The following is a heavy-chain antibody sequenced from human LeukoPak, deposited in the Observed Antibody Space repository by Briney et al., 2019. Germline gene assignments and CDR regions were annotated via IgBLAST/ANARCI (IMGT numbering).Heavy chain of an antibody. CDR3: ASGFMVRGIYFDY. V-gene: IGHV5-51*01. D-gene: IGHD3-10*01. CDR1: GYSFTSYW. J-gene: IGHJ4*02. CDR2: IYPGDSDT. Sequence: PGESLKISCKGSGYSFTSYWIGWVRQMPGKGLEWMGIIYPGDSDTRYSPSFQGQVTISADKSINTAYLQWSSLKASDTAMYYCASGFMVRGIYFDYWGQGTLVTVSS.